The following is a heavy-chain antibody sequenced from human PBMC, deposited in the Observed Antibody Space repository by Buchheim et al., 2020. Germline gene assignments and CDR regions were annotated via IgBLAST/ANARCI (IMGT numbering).Heavy chain of an antibody. D-gene: IGHD2-15*01. CDR1: GFTFSDYV. CDR3: AKLGGGSW. V-gene: IGHV3-23*01. Sequence: DVQLLESGGGLVQPGGSLRLSCAVSGFTFSDYVMSWVRQAPGKGLEWVSAISGSATNTYYADSVKGRFIISRDNSKNTLHLQMNSLRAEDTAVYYCAKLGGGSWWCQGTL. J-gene: IGHJ4*02. CDR2: ISGSATNT.